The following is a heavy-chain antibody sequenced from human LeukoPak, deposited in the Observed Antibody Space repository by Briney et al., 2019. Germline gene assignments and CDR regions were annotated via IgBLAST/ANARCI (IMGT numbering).Heavy chain of an antibody. J-gene: IGHJ3*02. D-gene: IGHD3-16*01. CDR2: IYFYGST. CDR1: GGSISSYY. CDR3: ARVWGDAFDI. V-gene: IGHV4-59*01. Sequence: PSQTLSLTCTVSGGSISSYYWCWIWQPPGQGLELVGYIYFYGSTNSNPSLKSRVTISVDTSKTPFSLKLSSVTAADTAVYYCARVWGDAFDIWGQGTMVTVSS.